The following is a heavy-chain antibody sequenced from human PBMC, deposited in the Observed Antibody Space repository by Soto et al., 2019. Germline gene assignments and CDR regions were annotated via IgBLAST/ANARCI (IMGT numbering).Heavy chain of an antibody. Sequence: GESLEISFKGSGYTFTRNWIGWVRQMPGKCLEWMGIIFPIDSDTRYSASSQGQVTISADNSISTAYLQLSSLKASDTAIHYCATPAGRDFNAFDVSGQGTMVTVSS. J-gene: IGHJ3*01. CDR2: IFPIDSDT. CDR3: ATPAGRDFNAFDV. CDR1: GYTFTRNW. V-gene: IGHV5-51*01. D-gene: IGHD2-21*02.